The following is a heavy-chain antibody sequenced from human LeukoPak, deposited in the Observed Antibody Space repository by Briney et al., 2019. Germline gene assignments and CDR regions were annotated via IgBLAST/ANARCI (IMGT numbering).Heavy chain of an antibody. Sequence: PSETLSLTCTVSGGSISSGGYYWSWIRQHPGKGLEWIGYIYYSGSTYYNPSLKSRVTISVDTSKNQFSLKLSSVTAADTAVYYCARTDSSGYYSQHWGQGTLVTVFS. V-gene: IGHV4-31*03. CDR2: IYYSGST. J-gene: IGHJ1*01. CDR1: GGSISSGGYY. D-gene: IGHD3-22*01. CDR3: ARTDSSGYYSQH.